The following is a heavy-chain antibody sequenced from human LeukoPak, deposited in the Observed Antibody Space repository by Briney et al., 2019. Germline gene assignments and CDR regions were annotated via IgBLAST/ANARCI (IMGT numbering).Heavy chain of an antibody. CDR2: INPNSGGT. CDR1: GYTFTGYY. J-gene: IGHJ5*02. D-gene: IGHD3-3*01. Sequence: ASVKVSCKASGYTFTGYYMHWVRQAPGQGLEWMGWINPNSGGTNYAQKFQGRVTMTRDTSISTAYMELSRLRSDDTVVYYCARDPYDFWSGYPHNWFDPWGQGTLVTVSS. CDR3: ARDPYDFWSGYPHNWFDP. V-gene: IGHV1-2*02.